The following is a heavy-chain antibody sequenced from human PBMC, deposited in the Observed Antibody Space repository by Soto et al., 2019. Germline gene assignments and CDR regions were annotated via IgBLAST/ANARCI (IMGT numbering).Heavy chain of an antibody. D-gene: IGHD1-26*01. CDR1: GGSISSYY. V-gene: IGHV4-59*01. J-gene: IGHJ6*02. CDR2: IYYSGST. Sequence: SETLSLTCTVSGGSISSYYWSWIRQPPGKGLEWIGYIYYSGSTNYNPSLKSRVTISVDTSKNQFSLKLSSVTAADTAVYYCARLYSGSYYVGYYYGMDVWGQGTTVTVSS. CDR3: ARLYSGSYYVGYYYGMDV.